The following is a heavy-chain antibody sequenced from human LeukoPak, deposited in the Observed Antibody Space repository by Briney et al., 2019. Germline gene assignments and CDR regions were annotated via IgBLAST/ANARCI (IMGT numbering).Heavy chain of an antibody. CDR3: AREGNVYLDY. Sequence: SETLSLTCTVSGGSISSGDYYWSWIRQPAGKGLEWIGRIYSSGSTNYNPSLNSRVTMSVDTSKNQFSLRLSSVTAADTAVYYCAREGNVYLDYWGQGTLVAVSS. J-gene: IGHJ4*02. D-gene: IGHD2-8*01. CDR1: GGSISSGDYY. CDR2: IYSSGST. V-gene: IGHV4-61*02.